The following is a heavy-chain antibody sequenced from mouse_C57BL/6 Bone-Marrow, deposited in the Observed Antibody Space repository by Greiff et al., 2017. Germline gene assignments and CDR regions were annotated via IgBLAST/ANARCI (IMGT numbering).Heavy chain of an antibody. D-gene: IGHD1-1*01. CDR3: ARSAITTVVATDAMDY. CDR2: IYPGDGDT. V-gene: IGHV1-80*01. J-gene: IGHJ4*01. Sequence: VQRVESGAELVKPGASVKISCKASGYAFSSYWMNWVKQRPGKGLEWIGQIYPGDGDTNYNGKFKGKATLTAGKSSSTAYMQRSSLTSEDSAVYFCARSAITTVVATDAMDYWGQGTSVTVSS. CDR1: GYAFSSYW.